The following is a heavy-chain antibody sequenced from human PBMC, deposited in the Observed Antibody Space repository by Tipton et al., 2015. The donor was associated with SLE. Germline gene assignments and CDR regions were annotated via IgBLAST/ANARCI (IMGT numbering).Heavy chain of an antibody. V-gene: IGHV4-61*02. J-gene: IGHJ2*01. CDR2: VYPSGGT. CDR3: AREGIAAETWFFDL. D-gene: IGHD6-13*01. CDR1: GRSLSSGSYC. Sequence: TLSLTCTVSGRSLSSGSYCWGWVRQPAGEGLGWIGRVYPSGGTNYNPSLKRRVPVSVDTSKNQFSLSLTYVTAADTAVYYCAREGIAAETWFFDLWGRGTLVTVSS.